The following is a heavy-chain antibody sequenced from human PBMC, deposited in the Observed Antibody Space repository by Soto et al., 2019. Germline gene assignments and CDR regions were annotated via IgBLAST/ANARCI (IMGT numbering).Heavy chain of an antibody. CDR1: GFTFRSFT. CDR2: ISSNSAYI. J-gene: IGHJ5*02. CDR3: TRDASRDSSARGWFDP. Sequence: AGSLRLACAASGFTFRSFTMNWVRQAPGKGLEWVSTISSNSAYIYYTDALRGRFTISRDNAKNSLHLQMNSLRAEDTAVYYCTRDASRDSSARGWFDPWGPGTLVTVSS. V-gene: IGHV3-21*01. D-gene: IGHD6-13*01.